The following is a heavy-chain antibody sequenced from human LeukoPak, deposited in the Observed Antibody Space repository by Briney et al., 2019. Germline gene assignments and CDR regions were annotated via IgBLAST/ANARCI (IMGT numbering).Heavy chain of an antibody. CDR2: IFYSGST. V-gene: IGHV4-39*02. CDR1: GGSISNSSYY. Sequence: PSETLSLTCTVSGGSISNSSYYWGWIRQPPGKGLEWIGNIFYSGSTFYNPSLKSRVTIFVDTSKSQFSLKLTSVTAADTAVYYCARDRDGSGSYAWGQGTLVTVSS. CDR3: ARDRDGSGSYA. J-gene: IGHJ5*02. D-gene: IGHD3-10*01.